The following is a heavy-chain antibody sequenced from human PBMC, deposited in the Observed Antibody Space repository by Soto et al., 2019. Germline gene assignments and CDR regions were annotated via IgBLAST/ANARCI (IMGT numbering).Heavy chain of an antibody. CDR1: GFTFSSYG. J-gene: IGHJ6*01. CDR3: ARSIAAAGSFGPYYYYGMDV. CDR2: IWYDGSNK. Sequence: QVQLVESGGGVVQPGRSLRLSCAASGFTFSSYGMHWVRQAPGKGLEWVAVIWYDGSNKYYADSVKGRFTISRDNSKNTLYVQMNSLSAEDTAVYYCARSIAAAGSFGPYYYYGMDVWGQGTTVTVSS. D-gene: IGHD6-13*01. V-gene: IGHV3-33*01.